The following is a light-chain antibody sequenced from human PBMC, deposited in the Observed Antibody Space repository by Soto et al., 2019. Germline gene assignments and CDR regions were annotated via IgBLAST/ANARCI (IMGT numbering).Light chain of an antibody. J-gene: IGLJ2*01. CDR1: SSNIGNNY. Sequence: QSVLTQPPSVSAAPGQKVTISCSGSSSNIGNNYVSWYQQLPGTAPKLLIYDNNKRPSGIPDRFSGSKSGTSATLGITGLQTGDEADYYCGRWDSSLSALFGGGTKLTVL. V-gene: IGLV1-51*01. CDR2: DNN. CDR3: GRWDSSLSAL.